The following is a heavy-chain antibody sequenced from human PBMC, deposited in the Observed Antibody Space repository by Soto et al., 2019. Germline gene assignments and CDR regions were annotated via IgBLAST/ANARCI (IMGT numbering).Heavy chain of an antibody. CDR2: ITSDGDNT. D-gene: IGHD5-12*01. V-gene: IGHV3-64D*06. CDR3: VKGNQLLRYYFEF. J-gene: IGHJ4*02. CDR1: GFTISSNA. Sequence: GGSLRLSCAASGFTISSNAMYWVRQAPGEGLEYVSGITSDGDNTYHADSVKGRFTISRDNSQNTLYLQMSSLTVEDTAIYYCVKGNQLLRYYFEFWGQGTLVTVSS.